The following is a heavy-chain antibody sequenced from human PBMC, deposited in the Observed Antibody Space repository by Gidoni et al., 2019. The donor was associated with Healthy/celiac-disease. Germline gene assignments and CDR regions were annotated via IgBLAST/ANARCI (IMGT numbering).Heavy chain of an antibody. J-gene: IGHJ5*02. CDR3: ASTYRRYCSSTSCYTPKYCFDP. D-gene: IGHD2-2*02. V-gene: IGHV4-34*01. Sequence: QVQLQQWGAGLLKPSETLSLTCAVYGGSFSGYYWRWIRQPPGNGLEWIWEINNSGRTNYNPSLKSRVTISVDTSKNQFSLKLSSVTAADTAVYYCASTYRRYCSSTSCYTPKYCFDPWGQGTLVTVSS. CDR2: INNSGRT. CDR1: GGSFSGYY.